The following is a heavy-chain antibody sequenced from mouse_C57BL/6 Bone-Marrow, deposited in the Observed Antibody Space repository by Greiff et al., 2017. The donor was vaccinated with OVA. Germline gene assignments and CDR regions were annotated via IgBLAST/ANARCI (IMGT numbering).Heavy chain of an antibody. Sequence: QVQLQQPGAELVKPGASVKLSCKASGYTFTSYWMQWVKQRPGQGLEWIGEIDPSDSYTNYNQKFKGKATLTVDTSSSTAYMQLSSLTSEDSAVYYCARRITGLQRRGYAMDYWGQGTSVTVSS. J-gene: IGHJ4*01. CDR3: ARRITGLQRRGYAMDY. CDR1: GYTFTSYW. V-gene: IGHV1-50*01. CDR2: IDPSDSYT. D-gene: IGHD2-2*01.